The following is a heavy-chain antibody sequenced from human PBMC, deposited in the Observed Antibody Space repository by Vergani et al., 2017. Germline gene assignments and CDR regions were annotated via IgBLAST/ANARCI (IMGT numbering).Heavy chain of an antibody. V-gene: IGHV3-30*03. D-gene: IGHD3-10*01. Sequence: QVQLVESGGGVVQPGRSLRLSCAASGFTFSSYGMHWVRQAPGKGLEWVAVISYDGSNKYYADSVKGRFTISRDNSKNTLHLQINNLRVEDTAVYYCARGNYYGSGTYVDPWGQGTLVTVSS. CDR1: GFTFSSYG. CDR3: ARGNYYGSGTYVDP. CDR2: ISYDGSNK. J-gene: IGHJ5*02.